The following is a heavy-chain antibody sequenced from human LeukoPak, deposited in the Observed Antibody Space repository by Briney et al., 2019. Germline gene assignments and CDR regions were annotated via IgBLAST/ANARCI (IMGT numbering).Heavy chain of an antibody. Sequence: PSETLSLTCTVSGGSISSYYWSWIRQPPGKGLEWIGEINHSGSTNYNPSLKSRVTISVDTSKNQFSLKPSSVTAADTAVYYCAREQYFDAFDIWGQGTMVTVSS. J-gene: IGHJ3*02. V-gene: IGHV4-34*01. CDR2: INHSGST. CDR3: AREQYFDAFDI. CDR1: GGSISSYY. D-gene: IGHD2/OR15-2a*01.